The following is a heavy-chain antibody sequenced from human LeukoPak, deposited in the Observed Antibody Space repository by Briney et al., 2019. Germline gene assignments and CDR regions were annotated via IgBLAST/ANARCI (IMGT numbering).Heavy chain of an antibody. V-gene: IGHV3-30-3*01. D-gene: IGHD3-3*01. J-gene: IGHJ6*03. CDR3: ARDLVTISPWGYYYYMDV. Sequence: GRSLRLSCAASGFTFSSYAMHWVRQAPGKGLEWVAVISYDGSNKYYADSVKGRFTISRDNSKNTLYLQMNSLRAEDTAVYYCARDLVTISPWGYYYYMDVWGKGTTVTVSS. CDR2: ISYDGSNK. CDR1: GFTFSSYA.